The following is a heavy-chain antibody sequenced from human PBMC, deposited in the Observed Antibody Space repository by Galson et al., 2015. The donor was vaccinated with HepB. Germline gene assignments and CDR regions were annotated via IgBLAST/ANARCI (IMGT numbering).Heavy chain of an antibody. J-gene: IGHJ4*02. CDR2: ISFDGSNQ. D-gene: IGHD5-18*01. CDR3: AKGRGYSYD. V-gene: IGHV3-30*18. CDR1: GFTFNIYG. Sequence: SLRLSCAASGFTFNIYGMHWVRQAPGKGLEWVAVISFDGSNQYYADSVKGRFTISRDNSKNTLYLQMSSLRADDTAVYYCAKGRGYSYDWGQGTLVTVSA.